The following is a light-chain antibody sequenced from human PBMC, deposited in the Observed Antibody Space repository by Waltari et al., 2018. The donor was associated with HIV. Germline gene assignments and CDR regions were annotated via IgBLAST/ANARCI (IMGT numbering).Light chain of an antibody. CDR3: SSYARNSPWL. J-gene: IGLJ2*01. CDR1: ASDFGDYNY. Sequence: QSVLTQPASVSGAPGHSITISCTGTASDFGDYNYVSWYQQLPGKAPQLVIYDVTQRPSGISHRFSGSRSGTTASLAISGLQAEDEADYYCSSYARNSPWLFGGGTKLTVL. V-gene: IGLV2-14*03. CDR2: DVT.